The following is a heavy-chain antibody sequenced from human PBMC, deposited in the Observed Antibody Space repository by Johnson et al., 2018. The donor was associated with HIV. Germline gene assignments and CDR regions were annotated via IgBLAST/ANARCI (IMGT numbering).Heavy chain of an antibody. CDR2: ISSRGSTI. V-gene: IGHV3-11*04. J-gene: IGHJ3*02. CDR3: GRVADYYDSIAVLNAFDI. D-gene: IGHD3-22*01. CDR1: GFTFSDYY. Sequence: QVQLVESGGGLVKPGGSLRLSCAASGFTFSDYYMSWIRQAPGKGLAWVSYISSRGSTIYHADSVKGRFTISRDNAKNSLYLQMNSLRAEDTAVYYCGRVADYYDSIAVLNAFDIWGQGTTVTVSS.